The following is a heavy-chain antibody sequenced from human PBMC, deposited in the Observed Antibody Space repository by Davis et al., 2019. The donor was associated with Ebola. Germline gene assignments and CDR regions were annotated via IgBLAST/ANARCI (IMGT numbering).Heavy chain of an antibody. J-gene: IGHJ4*02. D-gene: IGHD3-16*01. CDR2: INDSGGST. CDR3: AKASTSWYVWIDS. CDR1: GFSFSGYW. Sequence: GESLKISCAASGFSFSGYWMNWVRQAPGKGLEWVSGINDSGGSTHYADSVKGRFTISRDNSKNTLYLQMNSLRPEDTAVYYCAKASTSWYVWIDSWGQGTLVTVSS. V-gene: IGHV3-23*01.